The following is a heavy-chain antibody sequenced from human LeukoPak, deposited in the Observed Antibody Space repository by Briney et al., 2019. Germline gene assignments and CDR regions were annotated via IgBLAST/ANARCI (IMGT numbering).Heavy chain of an antibody. J-gene: IGHJ3*02. CDR3: ARGRLTFGVAPVPKNAFDI. V-gene: IGHV1-69*13. CDR2: IIPMFGTT. Sequence: SVKVSCKASGGSFRSYAISWVRQAPGQGLEWMGEIIPMFGTTNYAQNFQGRVTINADESTSTAYMELSSLRSEDTAVYYCARGRLTFGVAPVPKNAFDIWGQGTMVTVSS. D-gene: IGHD3-16*01. CDR1: GGSFRSYA.